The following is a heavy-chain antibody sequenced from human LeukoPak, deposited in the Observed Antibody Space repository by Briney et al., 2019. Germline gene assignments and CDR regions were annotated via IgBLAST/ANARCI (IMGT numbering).Heavy chain of an antibody. CDR3: AKDPTDYYDSSGYQDAFDI. Sequence: SVKVSCKASGGTFSSYAISWVRQAPGQGLEWMGGIIPIFGTANYAQKFQGRVTITADESTSTAYMELSSLRSEGTAVYYCAKDPTDYYDSSGYQDAFDIWGQGTMVTVSS. D-gene: IGHD3-22*01. J-gene: IGHJ3*02. V-gene: IGHV1-69*13. CDR2: IIPIFGTA. CDR1: GGTFSSYA.